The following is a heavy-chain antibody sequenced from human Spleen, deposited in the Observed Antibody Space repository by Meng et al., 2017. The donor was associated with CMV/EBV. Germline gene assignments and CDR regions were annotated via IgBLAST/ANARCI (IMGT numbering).Heavy chain of an antibody. Sequence: SETLSLTCTVSGGSVSSGSSYWTWIRQPPGKGLEWIGYIHYRGTTNYNPSLKSRVTISVDTSKNQFSLKLSSVTAADTAVYYCARTPNYYDSGWFDPWGQGTLVTVSS. CDR2: IHYRGTT. CDR3: ARTPNYYDSGWFDP. J-gene: IGHJ5*02. V-gene: IGHV4-61*01. CDR1: GGSVSSGSSY. D-gene: IGHD3-22*01.